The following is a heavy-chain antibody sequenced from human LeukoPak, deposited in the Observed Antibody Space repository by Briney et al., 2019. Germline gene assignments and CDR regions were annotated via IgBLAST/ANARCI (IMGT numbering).Heavy chain of an antibody. V-gene: IGHV1-18*01. CDR2: ISAYNGNT. CDR3: ARGPPAARLLWFGELLSKSFDY. J-gene: IGHJ4*02. Sequence: ASVKVSCKASGYTFTSYGISWVRQAPGQGLEWMGWISAYNGNTNYAQKLQGRVTMTTDTSTSTAYMELRSLRSDDTAVYYCARGPPAARLLWFGELLSKSFDYWGQGTLVTVSS. CDR1: GYTFTSYG. D-gene: IGHD3-10*01.